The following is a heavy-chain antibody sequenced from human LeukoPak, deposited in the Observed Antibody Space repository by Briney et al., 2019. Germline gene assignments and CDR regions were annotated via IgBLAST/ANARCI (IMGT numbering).Heavy chain of an antibody. Sequence: ASVKVSCKASGYTFTSYAMHWVRQAPGQRLEWMGWINAGNGNTKYSQKFQGRVTITRDTSASTAYMELSSLRSEDTAVYYCARDGDYSSGWYYFDYWGQGTLVTVSS. CDR2: INAGNGNT. CDR3: ARDGDYSSGWYYFDY. V-gene: IGHV1-3*01. CDR1: GYTFTSYA. J-gene: IGHJ4*02. D-gene: IGHD6-19*01.